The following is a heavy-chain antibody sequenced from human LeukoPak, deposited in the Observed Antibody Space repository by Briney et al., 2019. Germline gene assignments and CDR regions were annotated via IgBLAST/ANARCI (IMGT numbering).Heavy chain of an antibody. J-gene: IGHJ4*02. D-gene: IGHD6-13*01. CDR1: GLTFSSYA. V-gene: IGHV3-23*01. Sequence: GGSLRLFCAASGLTFSSYAMSWVRQAPGKGLEWVSAISGSGGSTYYADSVKGRFTISRDNSKNTLYLQMNSLRAEDTAVYYCAKSPASIAAAGGVDYWGQGTLVTVSS. CDR2: ISGSGGST. CDR3: AKSPASIAAAGGVDY.